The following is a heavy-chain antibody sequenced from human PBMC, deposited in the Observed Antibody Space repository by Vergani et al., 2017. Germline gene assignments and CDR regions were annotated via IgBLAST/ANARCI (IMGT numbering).Heavy chain of an antibody. CDR1: GGTFSSYA. V-gene: IGHV1-69*04. CDR3: AGGPIMVTVLGTLLMG. D-gene: IGHD2-21*02. CDR2: IIPILGIA. Sequence: QVQLVQSGAEVKKPGSSVKVSCKASGGTFSSYAISWVRQAPGQGLEWMGRIIPILGIANYAQKFQGRVTMTADKSTCTAYMELSSLRSEDTAVYYCAGGPIMVTVLGTLLMGWGQGTLVAASS. J-gene: IGHJ4*02.